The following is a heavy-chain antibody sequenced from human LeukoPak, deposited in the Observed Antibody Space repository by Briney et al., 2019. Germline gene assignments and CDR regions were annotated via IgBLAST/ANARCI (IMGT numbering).Heavy chain of an antibody. CDR2: IYYSGTT. CDR1: SGSMSGYF. CDR3: ARGTVYGVATKWFDP. V-gene: IGHV4-59*01. Sequence: SETLSLTCTVSSGSMSGYFWSWLRQPPGKGLEWIGYIYYSGTTNYNPSLKSRLTISLDTPNNQFSLKLSSVTAADSAVYYCARGTVYGVATKWFDPWGQGTLVTVSS. D-gene: IGHD3-3*01. J-gene: IGHJ5*02.